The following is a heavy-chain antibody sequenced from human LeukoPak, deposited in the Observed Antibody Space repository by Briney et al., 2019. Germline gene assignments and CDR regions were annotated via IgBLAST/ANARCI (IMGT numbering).Heavy chain of an antibody. V-gene: IGHV1-18*04. CDR2: ISAYNGKT. Sequence: ASVKVSCKTSGGIFSNNDISWVRRAPGQGLEWMGWISAYNGKTKYAEKFQGRLTMTTETSTSIAYMELRSLTSGDTAVYYCAKDSPRDDYVRGSYRYSRRGLDIWGQGTLVTASS. D-gene: IGHD3-16*02. CDR1: GGIFSNND. CDR3: AKDSPRDDYVRGSYRYSRRGLDI. J-gene: IGHJ3*02.